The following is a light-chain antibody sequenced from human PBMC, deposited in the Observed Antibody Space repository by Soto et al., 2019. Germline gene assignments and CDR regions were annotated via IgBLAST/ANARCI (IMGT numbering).Light chain of an antibody. CDR3: SSYTSINTQL. V-gene: IGLV2-14*02. CDR2: EVT. J-gene: IGLJ3*02. Sequence: QSALTQPASVSGSSGQSITISCTGTSSDVGSYNLVSWHQHHPGKAPKLIIYEVTSRPSGVSNRFSGSKSDNTASLTISGLQAEDEAYYYCSSYTSINTQLFGGGTKVTVL. CDR1: SSDVGSYNL.